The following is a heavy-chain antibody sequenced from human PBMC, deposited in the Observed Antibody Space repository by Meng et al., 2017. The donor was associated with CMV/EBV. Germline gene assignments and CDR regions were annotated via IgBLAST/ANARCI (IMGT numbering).Heavy chain of an antibody. CDR3: ASLHIAVAGTPFDY. D-gene: IGHD6-19*01. Sequence: SETLSLTCAVSGGSISSSNWWSWVRQPPGKGLEWIGEIYHSGSTNYNPSLKSRVTISVDKSKNQFSLKLSSVTAADTAVYYCASLHIAVAGTPFDYWGQGTLVTVSS. V-gene: IGHV4-4*02. CDR2: IYHSGST. CDR1: GGSISSSNW. J-gene: IGHJ4*02.